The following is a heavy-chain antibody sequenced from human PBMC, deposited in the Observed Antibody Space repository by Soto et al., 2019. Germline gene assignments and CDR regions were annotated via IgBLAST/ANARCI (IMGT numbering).Heavy chain of an antibody. CDR1: GLTVSSAY. CDR2: IYDNGTT. J-gene: IGHJ6*02. CDR3: VRPLPSGRNYGPAF. D-gene: IGHD4-17*01. V-gene: IGHV3-53*01. Sequence: PGGTLRLYCAASGLTVSSAYMAWVRQAGGMGLEWASVIYDNGTTDYADSVTGRFTISRDTSTNPLSFQMDSLRAEDTAVYYCVRPLPSGRNYGPAFWGQGTTVTVSS.